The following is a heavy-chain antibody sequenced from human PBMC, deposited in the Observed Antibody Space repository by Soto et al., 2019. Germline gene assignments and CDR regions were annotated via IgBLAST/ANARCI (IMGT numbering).Heavy chain of an antibody. Sequence: ASVXVSFRSFLYTFTFYYMHFWRQAPGQGLECMGWINPNSGGTNYAQKFQGRVTMTRDTSISTAYMELSRLRSDDTAVYYCARVGKGWKYVEYWGKGTLVTVSS. CDR1: LYTFTFYY. J-gene: IGHJ4*02. D-gene: IGHD1-7*01. V-gene: IGHV1-2*02. CDR2: INPNSGGT. CDR3: ARVGKGWKYVEY.